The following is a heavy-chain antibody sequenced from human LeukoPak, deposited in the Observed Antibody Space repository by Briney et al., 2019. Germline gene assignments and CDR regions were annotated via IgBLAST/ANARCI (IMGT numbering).Heavy chain of an antibody. CDR1: GGSISSSNW. J-gene: IGHJ4*02. Sequence: SETLSLTCAVSGGSISSSNWWSWVRQPPGKGLEWIGEIYHSGGTNYNPSLKSRVTISVDKSKNQFSLKLSSVTAADTAVYYCARVFYGSGSSSYYFDYWGQGTLVTVSS. V-gene: IGHV4-4*02. D-gene: IGHD3-10*01. CDR3: ARVFYGSGSSSYYFDY. CDR2: IYHSGGT.